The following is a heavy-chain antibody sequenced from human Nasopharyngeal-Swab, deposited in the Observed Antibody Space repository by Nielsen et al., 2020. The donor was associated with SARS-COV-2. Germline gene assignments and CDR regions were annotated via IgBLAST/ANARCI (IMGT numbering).Heavy chain of an antibody. CDR2: ISSSCSTI. D-gene: IGHD3-3*01. V-gene: IGHV3-48*04. CDR3: ARDLWEGKRWSGSYYYYGMDV. Sequence: GESLKISCAASGFTFRSYAISWVRQAPGKGLEWVSYISSSCSTIYYADSVKGRFTISRDNAKNSLYLQMNSLRAENTAVYYCARDLWEGKRWSGSYYYYGMDVWGQGTTVTVSS. J-gene: IGHJ6*02. CDR1: GFTFRSYA.